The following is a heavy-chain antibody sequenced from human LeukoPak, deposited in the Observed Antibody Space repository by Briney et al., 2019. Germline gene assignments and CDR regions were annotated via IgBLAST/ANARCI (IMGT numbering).Heavy chain of an antibody. J-gene: IGHJ4*02. CDR2: ISGGGGST. D-gene: IGHD1-26*01. V-gene: IGHV3-23*01. CDR1: GFTFTSYS. CDR3: AKGGKWDVTPFDY. Sequence: GGSLRLSCAASGFTFTSYSMNWVRQAPGKGLEWVSTISGGGGSTYYADSVKGQFTISRDNSKNTLYLQVNGLRAEDTAVYYCAKGGKWDVTPFDYWGQGTLVTVSS.